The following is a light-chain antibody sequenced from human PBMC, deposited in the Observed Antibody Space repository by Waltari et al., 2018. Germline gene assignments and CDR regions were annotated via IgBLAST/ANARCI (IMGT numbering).Light chain of an antibody. CDR1: ESISTW. CDR3: QQYKSYPWT. CDR2: EAS. V-gene: IGKV1-5*03. Sequence: DIQMTQSPSTLSASVGDRVTITCRASESISTWLAWYHQKPGKAPKLLIYEASSSQSGVPSRFSGSGSGTEFTLTITSLQPDDFATYYCQQYKSYPWTFGQGTKVEIK. J-gene: IGKJ1*01.